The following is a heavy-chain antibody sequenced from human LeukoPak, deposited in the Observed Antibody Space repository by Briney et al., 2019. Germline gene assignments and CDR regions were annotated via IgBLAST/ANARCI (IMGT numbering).Heavy chain of an antibody. J-gene: IGHJ4*02. CDR3: ARDGRTPYHFDY. CDR1: GFTFSNAW. CDR2: ISGSGGGT. Sequence: GGSLRLSCAASGFTFSNAWMSWVRQAPGKGLEWVSFISGSGGGTYYADSVKGRLTISRDNSKNTLYLQMSSLRAEDTAIYYCARDGRTPYHFDYWGQGTLVTVSS. D-gene: IGHD2-15*01. V-gene: IGHV3-23*01.